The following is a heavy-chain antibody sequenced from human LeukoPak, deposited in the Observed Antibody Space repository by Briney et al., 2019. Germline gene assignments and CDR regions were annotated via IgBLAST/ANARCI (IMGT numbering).Heavy chain of an antibody. Sequence: GSLRLSCVASGFTFSTYSVHWVRQPPGKGLEWIGEINHSGSTNYNPSLKSRVTISVDTSKNQLSLKLSSMTAADTAVYYCARQWLVSPLFDYWGQGTLVTVSS. CDR1: GFTFSTYS. CDR2: INHSGST. V-gene: IGHV4-34*01. J-gene: IGHJ4*02. CDR3: ARQWLVSPLFDY. D-gene: IGHD6-19*01.